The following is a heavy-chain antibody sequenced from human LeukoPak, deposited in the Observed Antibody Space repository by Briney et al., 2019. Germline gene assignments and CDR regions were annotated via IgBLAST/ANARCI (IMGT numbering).Heavy chain of an antibody. CDR3: ARSSSGYLRYYFDY. D-gene: IGHD3-22*01. CDR1: GGSISSYY. Sequence: SETLSLTCTVSGGSISSYYWGWIRQPPGKGLEWIGSLHHSGSTYYNPSLKSRVTISVDTSKNQFSLKLSSVIAADRAVYYCARSSSGYLRYYFDYWGQGTLVTVSS. V-gene: IGHV4-38-2*02. CDR2: LHHSGST. J-gene: IGHJ4*02.